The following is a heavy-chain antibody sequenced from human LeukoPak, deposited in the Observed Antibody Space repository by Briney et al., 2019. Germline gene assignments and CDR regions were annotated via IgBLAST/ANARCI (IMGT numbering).Heavy chain of an antibody. J-gene: IGHJ4*02. CDR2: ISSNGGRT. CDR1: GFTFSSYD. Sequence: GGSLRLSCAASGFTFSSYDMLWVRQAPGKGLEYVSAISSNGGRTSYANSVKSKFTISRDNSKNTLYLQMGSLRANDMAVYYCARDLYWSSASCYRNSYYCGQGALVTVSS. D-gene: IGHD2-15*01. V-gene: IGHV3-64*01. CDR3: ARDLYWSSASCYRNSYY.